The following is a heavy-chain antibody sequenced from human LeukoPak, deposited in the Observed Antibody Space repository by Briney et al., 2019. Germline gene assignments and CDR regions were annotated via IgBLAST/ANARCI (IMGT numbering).Heavy chain of an antibody. Sequence: PGRSLRLSCAASGFTFSSYGMHWVRQAPGKGLEWVAVIWYDGSNKYYADSVKGRFTISRDNSKNTLYLQMNSLRAEDTAVYYCARDSAATASYFDYWGQGTLVTVSS. CDR2: IWYDGSNK. V-gene: IGHV3-33*01. CDR3: ARDSAATASYFDY. D-gene: IGHD6-25*01. J-gene: IGHJ4*02. CDR1: GFTFSSYG.